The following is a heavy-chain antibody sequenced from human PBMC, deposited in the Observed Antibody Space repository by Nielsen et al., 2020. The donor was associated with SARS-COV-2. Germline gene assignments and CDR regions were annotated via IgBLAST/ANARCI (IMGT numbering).Heavy chain of an antibody. CDR2: ISYDGSNK. CDR1: GFTFSSYA. Sequence: GGSLRLSCAASGFTFSSYAMHWVRQAPGKGLEWVAVISYDGSNKYYADSVKGRFTISRDNSKNTLYLQMNSLRAEDTAVYYCAKDRPYGMDVWGQGTTVTVSS. CDR3: AKDRPYGMDV. V-gene: IGHV3-30*04. J-gene: IGHJ6*02.